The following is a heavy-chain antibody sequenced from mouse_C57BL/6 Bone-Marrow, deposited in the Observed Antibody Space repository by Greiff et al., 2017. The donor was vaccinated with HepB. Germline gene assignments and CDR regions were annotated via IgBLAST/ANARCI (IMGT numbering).Heavy chain of an antibody. CDR2: IHPNSGST. J-gene: IGHJ4*01. Sequence: VQLQQPGAELVKPGASVKLSCKASGYTFTSYWMHWVKQRPGQGLAWIGMIHPNSGSTNYNEKFKSKATLTVDKSSSTAYMQLSSLTSEDSAVYYCARRGSYPRAMDYWGQGTSVTVSS. V-gene: IGHV1-64*01. CDR3: ARRGSYPRAMDY. CDR1: GYTFTSYW.